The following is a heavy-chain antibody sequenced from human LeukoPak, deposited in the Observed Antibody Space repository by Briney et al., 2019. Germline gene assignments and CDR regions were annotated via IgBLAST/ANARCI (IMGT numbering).Heavy chain of an antibody. V-gene: IGHV4-31*03. J-gene: IGHJ5*02. CDR1: GGSISSGGYY. CDR3: ARLLLNSSSSHWFDP. CDR2: IYYSGST. Sequence: SETLSLTRTVSGGSISSGGYYWSWIRQHPGKGLEWIGYIYYSGSTYYNPSLKSRVTISVDTSKSQFSLKLSSVTAADTAVYYCARLLLNSSSSHWFDPWGQGTLVTVSS. D-gene: IGHD6-6*01.